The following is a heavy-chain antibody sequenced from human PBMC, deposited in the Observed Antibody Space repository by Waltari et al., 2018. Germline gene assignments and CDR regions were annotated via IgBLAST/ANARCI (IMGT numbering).Heavy chain of an antibody. J-gene: IGHJ1*01. CDR1: AGSFPGSY. CDR2: IDHSGST. D-gene: IGHD6-19*01. V-gene: IGHV4-34*01. CDR3: ARAWYSSGWCVSEYFQH. Sequence: QVQLQQWGAGLLKPSETLSLPCAVYAGSFPGSYWTWIRPTPGKGLVWIGEIDHSGSTNYIPSLKSRVTMSVDTSKSQFSLKLTSVTAADTAVYFCARAWYSSGWCVSEYFQHWGQGTLVIVSS.